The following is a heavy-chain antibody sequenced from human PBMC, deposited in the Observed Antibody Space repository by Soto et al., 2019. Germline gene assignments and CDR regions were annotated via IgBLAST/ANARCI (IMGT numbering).Heavy chain of an antibody. V-gene: IGHV4-31*11. CDR3: ARRDRSGYSYWLDT. D-gene: IGHD3-22*01. J-gene: IGHJ5*02. CDR2: ISDSGST. Sequence: LSLTCAASGFSFSDGYYWCGLRHHPEKVVEWIGSISDSGSTSYNPSLKSRLTISVDTSKNQFSLNLSSVTAADTAVYYCARRDRSGYSYWLDTWGQGTLVTVSS. CDR1: GFSFSDGYY.